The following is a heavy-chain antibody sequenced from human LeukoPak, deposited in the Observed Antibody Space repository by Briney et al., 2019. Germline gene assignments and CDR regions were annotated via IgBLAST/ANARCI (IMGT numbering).Heavy chain of an antibody. Sequence: GSLELSCAASGFTFSSYAMPGVPQAPGKGLGGGAVISSDGNNKYYPDSVKGRFPISRNNSKNKLYLQMNSLRAEDTAVYYCARDSGPYDFWSGRQVGNYYGMDVWGQGTTVTVSS. V-gene: IGHV3-30-3*01. CDR3: ARDSGPYDFWSGRQVGNYYGMDV. CDR2: ISSDGNNK. J-gene: IGHJ6*02. CDR1: GFTFSSYA. D-gene: IGHD3-3*01.